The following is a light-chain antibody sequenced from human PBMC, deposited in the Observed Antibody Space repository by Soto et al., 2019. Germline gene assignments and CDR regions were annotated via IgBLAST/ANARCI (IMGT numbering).Light chain of an antibody. V-gene: IGKV3-20*01. CDR3: QQYSSLWT. CDR2: GAS. Sequence: IVLTQSPGTLSLSPGERATLSCRASQSVGSYLAWYQQKPGQAPRLLIYGASSRATGIPDRFSGSGSGTDFTLSISRLEPEDFAVYYCQQYSSLWTFGQGTKVDI. CDR1: QSVGSY. J-gene: IGKJ1*01.